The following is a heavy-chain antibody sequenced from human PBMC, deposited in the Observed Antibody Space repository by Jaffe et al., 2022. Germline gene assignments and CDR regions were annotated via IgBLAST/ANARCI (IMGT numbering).Heavy chain of an antibody. Sequence: EVQLVESGGVVVQPGGSLRLSCAASGFTFDDYAMHWVRQAPGKGLEWVSLISWDGGSTYYADSVKGRFTISRDNSKNSLYLQMNSLRAEDTALYYCAKDSHSSSWDYYYYYYMDVWGKGTTVTVSS. CDR1: GFTFDDYA. CDR2: ISWDGGST. CDR3: AKDSHSSSWDYYYYYYMDV. D-gene: IGHD6-13*01. V-gene: IGHV3-43D*04. J-gene: IGHJ6*03.